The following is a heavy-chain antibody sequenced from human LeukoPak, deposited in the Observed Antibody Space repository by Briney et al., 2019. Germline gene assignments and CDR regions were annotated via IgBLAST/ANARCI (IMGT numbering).Heavy chain of an antibody. Sequence: GGSLRLSCAASGFTFSSYGMHWVRRAPGKGLEWVAVISYDGSNKYYADSVRGRFTISRDNSKNTIYLQMDSLRAEDTAIYYCARDYWWNYDYWGQGTLVTVSS. CDR1: GFTFSSYG. D-gene: IGHD1-7*01. CDR2: ISYDGSNK. V-gene: IGHV3-30*03. CDR3: ARDYWWNYDY. J-gene: IGHJ4*02.